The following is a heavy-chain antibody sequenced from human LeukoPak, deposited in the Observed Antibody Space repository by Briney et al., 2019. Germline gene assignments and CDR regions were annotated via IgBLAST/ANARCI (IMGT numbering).Heavy chain of an antibody. CDR1: GYTFTGSY. CDR2: INPNSGGT. V-gene: IGHV1-2*02. J-gene: IGHJ4*02. CDR3: ARDLAGRHFDY. Sequence: GASVKVSCKASGYTFTGSYMHWVRQAPGQGLEWMGWINPNSGGTNYAQKFQGRVTMTRDTSISTAYMELSRLRSDDTAVCYCARDLAGRHFDYWGQGTLVTVSS. D-gene: IGHD2-15*01.